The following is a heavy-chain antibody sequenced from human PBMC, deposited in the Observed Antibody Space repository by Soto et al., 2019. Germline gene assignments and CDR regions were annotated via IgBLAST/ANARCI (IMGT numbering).Heavy chain of an antibody. CDR1: GFNFSYYG. Sequence: SLRLPRXAAGFNFSYYGMHWVRHAPSKGPVCAAVIWYDGSNKYYDDSVKGRFTISRDNSKNTLYLQMNSLRAEDTAVYYCARDDTRSWYMGSGNYYYYGMDVWGQGTTVTVSS. V-gene: IGHV3-33*01. CDR2: IWYDGSNK. D-gene: IGHD6-13*01. J-gene: IGHJ6*02. CDR3: ARDDTRSWYMGSGNYYYYGMDV.